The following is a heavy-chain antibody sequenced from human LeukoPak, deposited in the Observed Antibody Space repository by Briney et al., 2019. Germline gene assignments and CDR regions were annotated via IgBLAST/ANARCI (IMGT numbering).Heavy chain of an antibody. D-gene: IGHD3-10*01. Sequence: GESLKISCAASGFTFSSYGMHWVRQAPGKGLEWVAFIRYDGSNKYYADSVKGRFTISRDNSKNTLYLQMNSLRAEDTAVYYCAKGDYYGSVYYYYGMDVWGQGTTVTVSS. CDR3: AKGDYYGSVYYYYGMDV. CDR2: IRYDGSNK. CDR1: GFTFSSYG. V-gene: IGHV3-30*02. J-gene: IGHJ6*02.